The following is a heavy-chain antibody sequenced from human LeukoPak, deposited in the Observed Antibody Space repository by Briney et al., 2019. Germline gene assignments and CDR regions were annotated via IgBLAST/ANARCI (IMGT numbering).Heavy chain of an antibody. CDR2: IWYDGSNK. CDR1: GFTFSSYG. CDR3: ARLYYYDSSVYQYYFDY. V-gene: IGHV3-33*01. J-gene: IGHJ4*02. Sequence: GGSLRLSCAASGFTFSSYGMHWVRQAPGKGLEWVAVIWYDGSNKYYADSVKGRFTISRDNSKNTLYLQMNSLRAEDTAVYYCARLYYYDSSVYQYYFDYWGQGPLVTVSS. D-gene: IGHD3-22*01.